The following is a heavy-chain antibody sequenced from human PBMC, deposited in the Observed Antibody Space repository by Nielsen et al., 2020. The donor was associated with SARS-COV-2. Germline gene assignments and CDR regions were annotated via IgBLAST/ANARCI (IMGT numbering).Heavy chain of an antibody. CDR1: GGSVSSNDW. V-gene: IGHV4-4*02. CDR2: VSHSGGT. CDR3: ARERGKIDY. J-gene: IGHJ4*02. Sequence: SETLSLTCAVSGGSVSSNDWWTWVRQSPGKGLEWVGEVSHSGGTKYNPSLKSRVTISVDTSKNQFSLKLSSVTAADTAVYYCARERGKIDYWGQGTLVTVSS. D-gene: IGHD4-23*01.